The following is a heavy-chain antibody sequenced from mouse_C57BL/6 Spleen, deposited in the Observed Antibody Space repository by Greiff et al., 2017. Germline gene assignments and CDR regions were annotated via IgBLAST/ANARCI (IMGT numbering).Heavy chain of an antibody. J-gene: IGHJ3*01. V-gene: IGHV5-17*01. D-gene: IGHD1-1*01. CDR1: GFTFSDYG. CDR3: ARGGFITTDGAFAY. CDR2: ISSGSSTI. Sequence: EVQRVESGGGLVKPGGSLKLSCAASGFTFSDYGMHWVRQAPEKGLEWVAYISSGSSTIYYADTVKGRFTISRDNAKNTLFLQMTSLRSEDTAMYYCARGGFITTDGAFAYWGQGTLVTVSA.